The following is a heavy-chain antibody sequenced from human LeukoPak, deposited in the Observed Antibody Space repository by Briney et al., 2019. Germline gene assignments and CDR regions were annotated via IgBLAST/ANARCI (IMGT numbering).Heavy chain of an antibody. CDR3: ARGSRRITIFGVVIIPVGFDY. J-gene: IGHJ4*02. Sequence: PSETLSLTCTVSGGSISSSSYYWGWIRQPPGKGLEWIGSIYYSGSTYYNPSLKSRVTISVDTSKNQFSLKLSSVTAADTAVYYCARGSRRITIFGVVIIPVGFDYWGQGTLVTVSS. V-gene: IGHV4-39*07. CDR1: GGSISSSSYY. D-gene: IGHD3-3*01. CDR2: IYYSGST.